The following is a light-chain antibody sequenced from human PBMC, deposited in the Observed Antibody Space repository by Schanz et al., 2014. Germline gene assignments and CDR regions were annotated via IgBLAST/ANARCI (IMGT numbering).Light chain of an antibody. V-gene: IGKV1-5*01. CDR1: QSISSW. CDR3: QQYHSYPLT. Sequence: DIQMTQSPSTLSASVGDRVTITCRASQSISSWLAWYQQKPGKAPKVLISDASSLESGVPSRFSGSGWGTEFTLTISSLQPDDFAAYYCQQYHSYPLTFGGGTMVGIK. J-gene: IGKJ4*01. CDR2: DAS.